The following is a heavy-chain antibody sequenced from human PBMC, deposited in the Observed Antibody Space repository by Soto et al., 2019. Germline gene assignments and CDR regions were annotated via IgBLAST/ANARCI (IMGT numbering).Heavy chain of an antibody. CDR2: ISSSSSYI. CDR1: GFTFSSYS. V-gene: IGHV3-21*01. CDR3: ARDRRRCSGGSCYSPFDY. Sequence: EVQLVESGGGLVKPGGSLRLSCAASGFTFSSYSMNWVRQAPGKGLEWVSSISSSSSYIYYEYSVKGRFTISRDNAKNSLYLQMNSLRAEDTAVYYCARDRRRCSGGSCYSPFDYWGQGTLVTVSS. J-gene: IGHJ4*02. D-gene: IGHD2-15*01.